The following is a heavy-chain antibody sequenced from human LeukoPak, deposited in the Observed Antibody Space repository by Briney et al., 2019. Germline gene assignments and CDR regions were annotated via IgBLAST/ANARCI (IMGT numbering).Heavy chain of an antibody. V-gene: IGHV1-8*01. CDR2: MNPNSGNT. CDR3: ARADYYGSGSYYIALYYYYYGMDV. D-gene: IGHD3-10*01. Sequence: GASVKVSCKASGYTFTSYDINWVRQATGQGLEWMGWMNPNSGNTGYAQKFQGRVTMTRNTSISTAYMELSSLRSEDTAVYYCARADYYGSGSYYIALYYYYYGMDVWGQGTTVTVSS. J-gene: IGHJ6*02. CDR1: GYTFTSYD.